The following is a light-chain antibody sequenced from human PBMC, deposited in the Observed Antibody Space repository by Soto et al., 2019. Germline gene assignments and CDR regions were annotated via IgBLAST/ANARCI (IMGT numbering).Light chain of an antibody. V-gene: IGLV2-23*01. CDR3: CSHAGFNTPYV. Sequence: QFVLTQPASVSGSPRQSITIACTGINTDVENYNFVSWYQQRPGKAPKLMIYEDYKRPSGVSNRFSGSKSGNTASLTISGLQTEDEADYYCCSHAGFNTPYVFATGTKVTVL. J-gene: IGLJ1*01. CDR1: NTDVENYNF. CDR2: EDY.